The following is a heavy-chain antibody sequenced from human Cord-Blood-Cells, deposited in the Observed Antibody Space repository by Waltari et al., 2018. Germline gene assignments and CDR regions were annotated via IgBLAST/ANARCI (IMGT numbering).Heavy chain of an antibody. CDR1: GFSLSTSGMC. J-gene: IGHJ4*02. Sequence: QVTLRESGPALVKPTQTLTLTCTFSGFSLSTSGMCLSWIRQPPGKALEWLALIDWDDDKYYSTSLKTRLTISKDTSKNQVVLTMTNMDPVDTATYYCARTSPLYNSPSHYFDYWGQGTLVTVSS. V-gene: IGHV2-70*01. D-gene: IGHD1-20*01. CDR3: ARTSPLYNSPSHYFDY. CDR2: IDWDDDK.